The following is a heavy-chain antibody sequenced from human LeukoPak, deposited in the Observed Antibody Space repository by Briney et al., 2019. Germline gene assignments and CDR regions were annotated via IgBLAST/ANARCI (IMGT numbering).Heavy chain of an antibody. V-gene: IGHV1-46*01. Sequence: ASVKVSCKASGYTFTSYYMHWVRQAPGQGLEWTGIINPSGGSTSYAQKFQGRVTMTRDTSTSTVYMELSSLRSEDTAVYYCARSTYYYDSSGYYDSGYFDYWGQGTLVTVSS. CDR1: GYTFTSYY. CDR2: INPSGGST. J-gene: IGHJ4*02. CDR3: ARSTYYYDSSGYYDSGYFDY. D-gene: IGHD3-22*01.